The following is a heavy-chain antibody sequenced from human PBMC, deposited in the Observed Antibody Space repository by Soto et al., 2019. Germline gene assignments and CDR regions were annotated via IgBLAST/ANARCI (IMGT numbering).Heavy chain of an antibody. V-gene: IGHV4-59*08. CDR1: GGSISSYY. J-gene: IGHJ4*02. D-gene: IGHD3-22*01. CDR3: ERQGNNMITPNPFEY. Sequence: SETLSLTCTVSGGSISSYYWSWIRQPPGKGLEWIGYIYYSGSTNYNPSLKSRVTISVDTSKNQFSLKLSSVTAADTAVYYCERQGNNMITPNPFEYWGQGTPVTVSS. CDR2: IYYSGST.